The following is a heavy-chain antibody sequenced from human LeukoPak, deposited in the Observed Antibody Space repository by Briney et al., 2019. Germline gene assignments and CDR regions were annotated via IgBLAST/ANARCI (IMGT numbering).Heavy chain of an antibody. CDR2: ISGSGGST. J-gene: IGHJ3*02. D-gene: IGHD3-22*01. V-gene: IGHV3-23*01. Sequence: GGSLRLSCAASGFTFSSYAMSWVRQAPGKGLEWVSAISGSGGSTYYADSVKGRFTVSRDNSKNTLYLQMNSLRAEDTAVYYCASPNPYYYDTDDAFDIWGQGTMVTVSS. CDR1: GFTFSSYA. CDR3: ASPNPYYYDTDDAFDI.